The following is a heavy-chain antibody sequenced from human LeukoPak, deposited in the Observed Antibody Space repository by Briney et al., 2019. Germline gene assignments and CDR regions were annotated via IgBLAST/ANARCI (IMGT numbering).Heavy chain of an antibody. CDR2: INHSGST. Sequence: PSETLSLTCAVYGGSFSGYYWSWIRQPPGKGLEWIGEINHSGSTNYNPSLKSRVTISVDTSKNQFSLKLSSVTAADTAVYYCARRPVDYYGSGSLDYWGQGTLVTVSS. CDR1: GGSFSGYY. J-gene: IGHJ4*02. D-gene: IGHD3-10*01. CDR3: ARRPVDYYGSGSLDY. V-gene: IGHV4-34*01.